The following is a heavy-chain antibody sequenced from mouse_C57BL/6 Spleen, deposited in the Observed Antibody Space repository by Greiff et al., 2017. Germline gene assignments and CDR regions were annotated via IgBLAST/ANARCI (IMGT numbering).Heavy chain of an antibody. V-gene: IGHV1-19*01. Sequence: VQLKESGPVLVKPGASVKMSCKASGYTFTDYYMNWVKQSHGKSLEWIGVINPYNGGTSYNQKFKGKATLTVDKSSSTAYMELNSLTSEDSAVYYCARNYGSSPGAYWGQGTLVTVSA. CDR1: GYTFTDYY. CDR2: INPYNGGT. D-gene: IGHD1-1*01. J-gene: IGHJ3*01. CDR3: ARNYGSSPGAY.